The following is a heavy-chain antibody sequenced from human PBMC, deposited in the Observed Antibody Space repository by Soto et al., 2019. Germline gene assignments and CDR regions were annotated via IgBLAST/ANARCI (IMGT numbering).Heavy chain of an antibody. CDR2: INAGNGNT. V-gene: IGHV1-3*01. CDR3: ARVLSYYNWFXP. J-gene: IGHJ5*02. D-gene: IGHD3-10*01. Sequence: ASVKVSCKASGYTFTTYSMHWVRQAPGQRLEWMGWINAGNGNTKYSQKFQGRVTITRDTSASTAYMELSSLRSEDTAVYYCARVLSYYNWFXPWGQGTLVTVSS. CDR1: GYTFTTYS.